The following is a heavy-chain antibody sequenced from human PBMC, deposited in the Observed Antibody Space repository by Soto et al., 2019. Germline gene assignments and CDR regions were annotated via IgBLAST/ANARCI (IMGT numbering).Heavy chain of an antibody. CDR1: GFTFSRYW. J-gene: IGHJ4*02. CDR3: VRTSLVVAAATREDY. CDR2: INSDGSST. V-gene: IGHV3-74*01. D-gene: IGHD2-15*01. Sequence: EVQLVESGGGLVQPGGSLRLSCAASGFTFSRYWMHWVRQAPGKGLVWVSRINSDGSSTSYADSVKGRFTIYRDNAKNTLYLQMNSLRAEDTAVYYCVRTSLVVAAATREDYWGQGTLVTVSS.